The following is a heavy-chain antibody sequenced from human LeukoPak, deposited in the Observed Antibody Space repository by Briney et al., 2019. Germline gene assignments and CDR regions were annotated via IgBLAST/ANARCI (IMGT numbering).Heavy chain of an antibody. CDR2: INPNSGGT. J-gene: IGHJ4*02. CDR3: ARSLCMPYYDSSH. D-gene: IGHD3-22*01. Sequence: ASVKVSCKASGYTFTGYYMHWVRQAPGQGLEWMGRINPNSGGTNYAQKFQGRVTMTRDTSISTAYMELSRLRSDGTAVYYCARSLCMPYYDSSHWGQGTLVTVSS. CDR1: GYTFTGYY. V-gene: IGHV1-2*06.